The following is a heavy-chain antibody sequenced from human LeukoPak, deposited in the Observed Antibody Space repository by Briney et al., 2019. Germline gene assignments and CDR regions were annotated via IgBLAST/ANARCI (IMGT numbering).Heavy chain of an antibody. CDR1: GFTFSSYG. J-gene: IGHJ4*02. CDR3: AKDRDDYYGSGRSFPDY. Sequence: PGRSRRLSCAASGFTFSSYGMHWVRQAPGKGLEWVAVISYDGSNKYYADSVKGRFTISRDNSKNTLYLQMNSLRAEDTAVYYCAKDRDDYYGSGRSFPDYWGQGTLVTVSS. D-gene: IGHD3-10*01. V-gene: IGHV3-30*18. CDR2: ISYDGSNK.